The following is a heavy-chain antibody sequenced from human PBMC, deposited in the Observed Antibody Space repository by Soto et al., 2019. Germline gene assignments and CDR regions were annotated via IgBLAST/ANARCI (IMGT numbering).Heavy chain of an antibody. D-gene: IGHD3-10*01. Sequence: WGSLRLSCSPSGFTFSTYGMHWCRQAPGKGLEWVAVIWYDGSNQYYADSVKGRFTISRDNSKNMLYLQMNSLRAEDTAVYYCARDLGAFNYGSAYFDYWGQGTPVTVSS. CDR2: IWYDGSNQ. V-gene: IGHV3-33*01. CDR1: GFTFSTYG. CDR3: ARDLGAFNYGSAYFDY. J-gene: IGHJ4*02.